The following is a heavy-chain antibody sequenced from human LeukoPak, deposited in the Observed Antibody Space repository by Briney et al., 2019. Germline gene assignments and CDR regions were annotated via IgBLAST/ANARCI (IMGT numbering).Heavy chain of an antibody. D-gene: IGHD3-10*01. CDR2: ISGSGGST. Sequence: GGSLRLSCAASGFTFSSYAMSWVRQAPGKGLEWVSAISGSGGSTYYADSVKGRFTISRDNAKNSLYLQMNSLRAEDTAVYYCARVQGGSGSYYNVFYYYYGMDVWGQGTTVTVSS. J-gene: IGHJ6*02. CDR1: GFTFSSYA. CDR3: ARVQGGSGSYYNVFYYYYGMDV. V-gene: IGHV3-23*01.